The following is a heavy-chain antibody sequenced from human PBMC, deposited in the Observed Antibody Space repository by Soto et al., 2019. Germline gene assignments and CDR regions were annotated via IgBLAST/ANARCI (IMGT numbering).Heavy chain of an antibody. V-gene: IGHV3-15*01. CDR1: GFTFSNAW. Sequence: GGSLRLSCAASGFTFSNAWMSWVRQAPGKGLEWVGRIKSKTDGGTTDYAAPVEGRFTISRDDSKNTLYLQMNSLKTEDTAVYYCTTVVLLWFGESPIDYWGQGTLVTVSS. CDR3: TTVVLLWFGESPIDY. J-gene: IGHJ4*02. CDR2: IKSKTDGGTT. D-gene: IGHD3-10*01.